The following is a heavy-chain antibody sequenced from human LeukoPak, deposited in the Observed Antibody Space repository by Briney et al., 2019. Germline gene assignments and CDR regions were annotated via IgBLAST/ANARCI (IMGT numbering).Heavy chain of an antibody. CDR3: ARDQRSCSGGSCYPGWFAP. CDR1: GGTFSSYA. V-gene: IGHV1-2*02. Sequence: GASVKVSCKASGGTFSSYAISWVRQAPGQGLEWMGWINPSGGTNYAQKFQGRVTMTRDTSISTAYMELSRLRSDDTAVYYCARDQRSCSGGSCYPGWFAPWGQGTLVTVSS. CDR2: INPSGGT. J-gene: IGHJ5*02. D-gene: IGHD2-15*01.